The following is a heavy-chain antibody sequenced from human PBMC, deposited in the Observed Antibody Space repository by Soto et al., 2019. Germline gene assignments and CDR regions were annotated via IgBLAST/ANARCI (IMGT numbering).Heavy chain of an antibody. D-gene: IGHD3-10*01. CDR2: MNPNSGNT. Sequence: QVQLVQSGAEVKKPGASVKVSCKTSGYTFTSYDINWVRQATGQGLEWMGWMNPNSGNTGYAHKFKGRVTMTRNTSISTAYMELSSLTSEDTAVYYCARWGGGNYGMDVWGQGTTVTVSS. CDR1: GYTFTSYD. CDR3: ARWGGGNYGMDV. V-gene: IGHV1-8*01. J-gene: IGHJ6*02.